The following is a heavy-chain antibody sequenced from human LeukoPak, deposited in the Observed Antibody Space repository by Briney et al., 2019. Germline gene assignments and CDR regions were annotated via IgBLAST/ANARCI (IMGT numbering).Heavy chain of an antibody. Sequence: SETLSLTCTVSGYSISSGYYWGWIRQPPGKGLEWIGNIYPTGSTYYNPSLKSRVTISLDTSGNQFSLKLSSVTAADTAVYYCAAGRPPDAFDIWGQGTMVTVSS. J-gene: IGHJ3*02. CDR2: IYPTGST. V-gene: IGHV4-38-2*02. CDR1: GYSISSGYY. CDR3: AAGRPPDAFDI. D-gene: IGHD1-26*01.